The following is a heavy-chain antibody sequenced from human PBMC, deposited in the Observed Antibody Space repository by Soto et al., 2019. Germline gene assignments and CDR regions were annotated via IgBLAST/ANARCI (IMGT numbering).Heavy chain of an antibody. CDR3: ARDQAVDTAMVAYYYYYYSMDV. D-gene: IGHD5-18*01. CDR2: IVVGSGNT. CDR1: GFTFTSSA. J-gene: IGHJ6*02. V-gene: IGHV1-58*01. Sequence: SVKVSCKASGFTFTSSAVQWVRQARGQRLEWIGWIVVGSGNTNYEQKFQERVTITRDMSTSTAYMELSSLRSENTAVYYCARDQAVDTAMVAYYYYYYSMDVWGQGTTVTVSS.